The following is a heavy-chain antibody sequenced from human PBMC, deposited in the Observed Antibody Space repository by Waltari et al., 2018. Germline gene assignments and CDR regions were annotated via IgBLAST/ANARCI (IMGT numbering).Heavy chain of an antibody. D-gene: IGHD3-9*01. CDR3: AGGLGYLIDY. CDR1: GFTFDSYW. Sequence: EVQLVESGGGLVQPGGSLSLPCSASGFTFDSYWMNWVRLAPGKGLEWVANIRRDGSEKYYVDSVKGRFTVSRDNAKKSLYLQMDSLRAEDTAVYYCAGGLGYLIDYWGQGTLVTVSS. CDR2: IRRDGSEK. V-gene: IGHV3-7*01. J-gene: IGHJ4*02.